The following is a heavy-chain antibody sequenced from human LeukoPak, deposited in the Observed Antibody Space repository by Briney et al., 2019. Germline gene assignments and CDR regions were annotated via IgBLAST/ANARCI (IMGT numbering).Heavy chain of an antibody. CDR1: GFSFSGYW. CDR3: ARSNSFDY. J-gene: IGHJ4*01. CDR2: IKYDGSEK. D-gene: IGHD6-6*01. Sequence: GESLKISCAASGFSFSGYWMSWVRQAPGKGLEWVAHIKYDGSEKSYVDSVKGRFTISRDNAKNSLYLQMSSLRAEDTAVYYCARSNSFDYWGHGTLVTVSS. V-gene: IGHV3-7*01.